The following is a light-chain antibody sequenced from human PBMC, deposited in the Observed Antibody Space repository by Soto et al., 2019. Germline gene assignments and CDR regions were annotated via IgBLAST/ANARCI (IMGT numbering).Light chain of an antibody. J-gene: IGKJ2*01. CDR3: QQRSNWPRS. CDR1: QTVGRY. CDR2: DAS. V-gene: IGKV3-11*01. Sequence: EIVLTQSPATLSLSPGDRVTLSCRASQTVGRYLSWYQHSPGQGPRLLIYDASNRATGIPARFSGSGSGTDFTLTISSLEPEDFAVYYCQQRSNWPRSFGQGTKLEIK.